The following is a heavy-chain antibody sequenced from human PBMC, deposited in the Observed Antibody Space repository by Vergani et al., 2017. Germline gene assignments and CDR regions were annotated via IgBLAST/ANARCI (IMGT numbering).Heavy chain of an antibody. V-gene: IGHV5-51*01. CDR1: EYSFGKYC. CDR3: ARHTTYTDS. Sequence: EVALVQSGPAMKKPGESLKISCKGSEYSFGKYCIGWVRQMPGKGLVWMGLVYPADSDTRYSPSFQGQVTISADKSISTASLQWDSLKASDAALYYCARHTTYTDSWGQGTLVTVSS. CDR2: VYPADSDT. D-gene: IGHD1-1*01. J-gene: IGHJ4*02.